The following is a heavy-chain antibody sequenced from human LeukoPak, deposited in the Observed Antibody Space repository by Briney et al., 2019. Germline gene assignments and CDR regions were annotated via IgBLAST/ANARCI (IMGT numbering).Heavy chain of an antibody. CDR1: GFTFSNFW. CDR3: ARSYGSYYFDY. D-gene: IGHD1-26*01. V-gene: IGHV3-74*01. Sequence: PGGSLRLSCAASGFTFSNFWMHWVRQAPGKGLVWVALIYGDGSFTRYADSVKGRFTISRDNAKNSLYLQMNSLRAEDTAVYYCARSYGSYYFDYWGQGTLVTVSS. CDR2: IYGDGSFT. J-gene: IGHJ4*02.